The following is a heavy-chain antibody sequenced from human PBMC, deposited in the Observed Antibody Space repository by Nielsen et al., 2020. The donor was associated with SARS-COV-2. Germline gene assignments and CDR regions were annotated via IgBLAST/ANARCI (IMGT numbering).Heavy chain of an antibody. D-gene: IGHD2-2*02. CDR3: ARGFSGYQLLYSDYYYYYMDV. CDR2: IYYSGST. J-gene: IGHJ6*03. CDR1: GGSISSYY. Sequence: SKTLSLTCTVSGGSISSYYWSWIRQPPGKGLEWIGYIYYSGSTNYNPSLKSRVTISVDTSKNQFSLKLSSVTAADTAVYYCARGFSGYQLLYSDYYYYYMDVWGKGTTVTVSS. V-gene: IGHV4-59*01.